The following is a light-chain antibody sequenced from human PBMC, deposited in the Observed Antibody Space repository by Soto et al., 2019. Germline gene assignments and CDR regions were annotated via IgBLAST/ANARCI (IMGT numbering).Light chain of an antibody. CDR1: QSLSSSF. CDR3: QQYENSPIT. Sequence: VLTQSLGIVSLSPGERATLSCRASQSLSSSFLAWYQQKRGQAPRLLIYGASSRATGIPDRFSGSGSETDFTLSITRLEPEDFAMYYCQQYENSPITFGLGTRLEIK. V-gene: IGKV3-20*01. CDR2: GAS. J-gene: IGKJ5*01.